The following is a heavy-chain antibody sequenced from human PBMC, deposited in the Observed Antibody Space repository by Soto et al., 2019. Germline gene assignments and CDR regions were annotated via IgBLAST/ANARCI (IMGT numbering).Heavy chain of an antibody. J-gene: IGHJ4*02. CDR2: IIPIFGTA. D-gene: IGHD2-21*02. CDR3: AELGDCGGDCTENDY. CDR1: GGTFSIYA. V-gene: IGHV1-69*12. Sequence: QVQLVQSGAEVKKPGSSVKVSCKASGGTFSIYAISWVRQAPGQGLEWMGGIIPIFGTANYAQKFQGRVTITADESTSTAYMELSSLRSEDTAVYYCAELGDCGGDCTENDYWGQGTLVTVSS.